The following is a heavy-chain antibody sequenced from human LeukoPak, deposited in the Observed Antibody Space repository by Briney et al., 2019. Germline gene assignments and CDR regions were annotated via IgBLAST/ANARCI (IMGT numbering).Heavy chain of an antibody. Sequence: GGSLRLSCAASGFTFSTYWMSWVRQAPGKGLEWVSAISGSGGSTYYADSVKGRFTISRDNSKNTLYLQMNSLRAEDTAVYYCAKADRITMIVVVILDYWGQGTLVTVSS. V-gene: IGHV3-23*01. CDR3: AKADRITMIVVVILDY. J-gene: IGHJ4*02. D-gene: IGHD3-22*01. CDR1: GFTFSTYW. CDR2: ISGSGGST.